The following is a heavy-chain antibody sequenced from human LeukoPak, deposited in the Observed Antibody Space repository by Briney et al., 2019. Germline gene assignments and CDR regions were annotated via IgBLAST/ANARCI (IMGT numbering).Heavy chain of an antibody. J-gene: IGHJ6*03. CDR2: IYYSGST. V-gene: IGHV4-59*01. D-gene: IGHD3-10*01. CDR1: GCSFSSYY. CDR3: ARLWSYYYYMDV. Sequence: SETLSLTCPVSGCSFSSYYWSWLRQPPGKGLEWLGYIYYSGSTNYNPSLKSRLTILVDTPKNQFSLKLSSVTAADTAVYYCARLWSYYYYMDVWGKGTTVTISS.